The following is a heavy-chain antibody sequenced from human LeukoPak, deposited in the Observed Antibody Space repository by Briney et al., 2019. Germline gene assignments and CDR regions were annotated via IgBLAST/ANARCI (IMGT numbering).Heavy chain of an antibody. J-gene: IGHJ5*02. D-gene: IGHD3-22*01. CDR1: GGSFGGFY. Sequence: SETLSLTCAVYGGSFGGFYWTWIRQSPGKGLECIGEVNHSGSTTYNPSLKSRVMISVDKSKNQFSLKLSSVTAADTAVYYCARTSGYYDSPNWFDPWGQGTLVTVSS. CDR2: VNHSGST. V-gene: IGHV4-34*01. CDR3: ARTSGYYDSPNWFDP.